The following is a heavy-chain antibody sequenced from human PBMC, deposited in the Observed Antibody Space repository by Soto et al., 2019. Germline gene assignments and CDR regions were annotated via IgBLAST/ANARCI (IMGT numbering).Heavy chain of an antibody. J-gene: IGHJ5*02. CDR1: GFSLSTSGVG. D-gene: IGHD6-19*01. CDR2: IYWDDDK. Sequence: QITLKESGPTLVKPTQTLTLTCTFSGFSLSTSGVGVGWIRRPPGKALEWLALIYWDDDKRYSPSLKSRLTIPKDTTKIHVVRTMPNMDPVDTATYSVAHTPRYSSGWYRRNWFDPWGQGTLVTVSS. CDR3: AHTPRYSSGWYRRNWFDP. V-gene: IGHV2-5*02.